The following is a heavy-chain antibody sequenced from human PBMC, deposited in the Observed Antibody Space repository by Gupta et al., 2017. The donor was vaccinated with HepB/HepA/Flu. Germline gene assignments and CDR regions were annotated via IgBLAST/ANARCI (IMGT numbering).Heavy chain of an antibody. CDR1: GFTFSSYW. CDR3: ARGGSGYKSLGFNH. V-gene: IGHV3-74*01. CDR2: IKTDGSST. Sequence: QPGGSLRLSCAASGFTFSSYWMHWVRQAPGKGLVGVSCIKTDGSSTTYADSGKGRFTISRDNAKNTVYLQMNSLRAEDTAVYYCARGGSGYKSLGFNHGGQGTIVTVSS. D-gene: IGHD1-1*01. J-gene: IGHJ1*01.